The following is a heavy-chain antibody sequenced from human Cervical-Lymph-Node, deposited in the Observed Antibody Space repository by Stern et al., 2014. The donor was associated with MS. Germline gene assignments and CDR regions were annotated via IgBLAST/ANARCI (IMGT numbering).Heavy chain of an antibody. J-gene: IGHJ6*02. CDR2: IIPIFGTA. D-gene: IGHD4-11*01. CDR3: ARDPKYSNYGMDV. Sequence: VQLVESGAEVKKPGSSVKVSCKASGGTFSSYAISWVRQAPGQGLEWMGGIIPIFGTANYAQKFQGRVTVTADESTSTDYMELSSLRSEDTAVYYCARDPKYSNYGMDVWGQGTTVPVSS. V-gene: IGHV1-69*01. CDR1: GGTFSSYA.